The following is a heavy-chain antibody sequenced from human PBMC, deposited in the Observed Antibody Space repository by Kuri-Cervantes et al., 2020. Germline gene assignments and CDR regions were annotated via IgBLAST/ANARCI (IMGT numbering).Heavy chain of an antibody. Sequence: SETLSLTCTVSGYSISSGYYWGWTRQPPGKGLEWIGSIYYSGSTYYNPSLKSRVTISVDTSKNQFSLKLSSVTATDTAVYYCARVSIAVAGVIDYWGQGTLVTVSS. D-gene: IGHD6-19*01. CDR1: GYSISSGYY. CDR3: ARVSIAVAGVIDY. J-gene: IGHJ4*02. V-gene: IGHV4-38-2*02. CDR2: IYYSGST.